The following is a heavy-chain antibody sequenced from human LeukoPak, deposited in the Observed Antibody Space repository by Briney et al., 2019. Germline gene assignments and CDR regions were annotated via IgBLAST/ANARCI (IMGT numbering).Heavy chain of an antibody. V-gene: IGHV4-39*01. J-gene: IGHJ4*02. CDR1: GVSISSSYYY. Sequence: PSETLSLTCTVSGVSISSSYYYWGWIRQPPGKGLERIGSIYYSGSTYYNPSLKSRVTISVDTSKNQFSLKLRSVTAADTAVYYCARGLGQLERRHYWGQGTLVTVSS. D-gene: IGHD1-1*01. CDR2: IYYSGST. CDR3: ARGLGQLERRHY.